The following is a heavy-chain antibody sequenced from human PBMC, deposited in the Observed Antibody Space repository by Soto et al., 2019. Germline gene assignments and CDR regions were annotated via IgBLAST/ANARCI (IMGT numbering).Heavy chain of an antibody. CDR3: ARINYYDTSGSYPYYFDY. D-gene: IGHD3-22*01. CDR1: GGSISSSNW. J-gene: IGHJ4*02. Sequence: SETLSLTCAVSGGSISSSNWWSWVRQPPGKGLEWIGEIYYSESTNYNPSLKSRVTISVDKSKNQFSLKLSSVTAADTALYYCARINYYDTSGSYPYYFDYWGQGTLVTVSS. V-gene: IGHV4-4*02. CDR2: IYYSEST.